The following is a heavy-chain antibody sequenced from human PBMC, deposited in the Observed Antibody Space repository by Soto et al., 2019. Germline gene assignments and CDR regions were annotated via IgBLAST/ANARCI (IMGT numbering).Heavy chain of an antibody. V-gene: IGHV4-31*03. D-gene: IGHD2-21*01. Sequence: QVQLQESGPGLVKPQQTLSPTCTVSGGSITSGGYYWSWIRPHQGRGLEWIGYIYYSGSTYYNPSLRSRVTISVDTSKNQFSLKLSSVTAADTAVYYCAASCVGCGGFNYYGMDVWGQGTTVTVSS. CDR2: IYYSGST. CDR1: GGSITSGGYY. J-gene: IGHJ6*02. CDR3: AASCVGCGGFNYYGMDV.